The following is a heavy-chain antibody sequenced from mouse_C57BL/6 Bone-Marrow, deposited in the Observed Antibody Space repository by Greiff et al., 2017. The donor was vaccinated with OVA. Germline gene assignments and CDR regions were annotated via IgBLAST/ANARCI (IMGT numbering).Heavy chain of an antibody. J-gene: IGHJ3*01. CDR3: AIYYDYAAWFTY. V-gene: IGHV5-2*01. CDR1: EYEFPSHD. CDR2: INSDGGST. Sequence: VQLKESGGGLVQPGESLKLSCESNEYEFPSHDMSWVRKTPEKRLELVAAINSDGGSTYYPDTMERRFIISRDNTKKTLYLQMSSLRSEDTALYYCAIYYDYAAWFTYWGQGTLVTVSA. D-gene: IGHD2-4*01.